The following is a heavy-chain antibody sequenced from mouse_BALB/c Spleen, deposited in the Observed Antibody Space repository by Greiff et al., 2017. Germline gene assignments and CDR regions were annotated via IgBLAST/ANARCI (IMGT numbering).Heavy chain of an antibody. V-gene: IGHV5-6-3*01. CDR1: GFTFSSYG. D-gene: IGHD2-2*01. Sequence: DVKLQESGGGLVQPGGSLKLSCAASGFTFSSYGMSWVRQTPDKRLELVATINSNGGSTYYPDSVKGRFTISRDNAKNTLYLQMSSLKSEDTAMYYCARLWLRRGMDYWGQGTSVTVSS. J-gene: IGHJ4*01. CDR2: INSNGGST. CDR3: ARLWLRRGMDY.